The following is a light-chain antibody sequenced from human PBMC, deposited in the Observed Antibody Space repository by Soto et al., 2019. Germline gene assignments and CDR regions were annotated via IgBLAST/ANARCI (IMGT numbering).Light chain of an antibody. CDR1: QSFSSN. J-gene: IGKJ1*01. Sequence: ELVMTQSPATLSVSPGERATLSCRASQSFSSNVAWYQQKPGQAPRLLIYGTSTRVTGIPARFSGSGSETEFTLTISSVQPEDSATYYCQQYKTHWTFGPGTKVDIK. CDR2: GTS. V-gene: IGKV3-15*01. CDR3: QQYKTHWT.